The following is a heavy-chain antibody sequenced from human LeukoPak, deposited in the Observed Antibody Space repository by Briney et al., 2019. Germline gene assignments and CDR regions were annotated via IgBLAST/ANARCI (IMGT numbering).Heavy chain of an antibody. Sequence: TGGSLRLSCAASGFTFSSYAMSWVRQAPGKGLEWVANIKQDGSEKYYVDSVKGRFTISRDNAKNSLYLQMNSLRAEDTAVYYCAREADHASAFDIWGQGTMVTVSS. CDR3: AREADHASAFDI. D-gene: IGHD1-14*01. CDR2: IKQDGSEK. CDR1: GFTFSSYA. V-gene: IGHV3-7*01. J-gene: IGHJ3*02.